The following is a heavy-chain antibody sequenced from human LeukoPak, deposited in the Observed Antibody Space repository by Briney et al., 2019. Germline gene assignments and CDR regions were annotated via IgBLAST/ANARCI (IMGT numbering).Heavy chain of an antibody. J-gene: IGHJ6*03. CDR1: SGSISSYY. V-gene: IGHV4-4*07. D-gene: IGHD6-13*01. CDR2: IYTSGST. Sequence: SETLSLTCTVSSGSISSYYWSWIRQPAGKGLEWIGRIYTSGSTNYNPSLKSRVTMSVDTSKNQFSLKLSSVTAADTAVYYCARDAAAGTYYYYYMDVWGKGTTVTISS. CDR3: ARDAAAGTYYYYYMDV.